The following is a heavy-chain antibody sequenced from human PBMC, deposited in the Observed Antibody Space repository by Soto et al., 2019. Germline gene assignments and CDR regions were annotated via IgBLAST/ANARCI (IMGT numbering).Heavy chain of an antibody. D-gene: IGHD7-27*01. Sequence: QVQLRQSGPGLVKPSQALFLTCTVSSGSIISADYYWSWVRQPPGKGLEWIGYIHYRGSTFYNPSLKSRVSMSVDTSNNQFSLQLTSATAADTAVYYCASTNWAYAFDAWGQGTLVTVSS. CDR3: ASTNWAYAFDA. CDR2: IHYRGST. V-gene: IGHV4-30-4*01. J-gene: IGHJ3*01. CDR1: SGSIISADYY.